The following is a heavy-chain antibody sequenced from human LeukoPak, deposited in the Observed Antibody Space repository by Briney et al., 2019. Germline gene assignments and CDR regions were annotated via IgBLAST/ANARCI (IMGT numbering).Heavy chain of an antibody. CDR2: ISSNGGST. V-gene: IGHV3-64*01. Sequence: AGGSLRLSCAASGFTFSSYAMHWVRQAPGKGLEYVSAISSNGGSTYYANSVKGRFTISRDNSKNTLYLQMGSLRAEGMAVYYCARSGPPDAFDIWGQGTMVTVSS. CDR3: ARSGPPDAFDI. D-gene: IGHD3-10*01. J-gene: IGHJ3*02. CDR1: GFTFSSYA.